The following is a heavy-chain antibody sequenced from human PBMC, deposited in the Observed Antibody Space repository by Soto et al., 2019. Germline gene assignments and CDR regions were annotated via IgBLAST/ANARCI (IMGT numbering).Heavy chain of an antibody. CDR3: AREGKVATITYYYYYMDV. V-gene: IGHV1-69*13. Sequence: ASVKVSCKASGGTFSSYAISWVRQAPGQGLEWMGGIIPIFGTANYAQKFQGRVTITADESTSTAYMELSSLRSEDTAVYYCAREGKVATITYYYYYMDVWGKGTTVTVSS. D-gene: IGHD5-12*01. J-gene: IGHJ6*03. CDR1: GGTFSSYA. CDR2: IIPIFGTA.